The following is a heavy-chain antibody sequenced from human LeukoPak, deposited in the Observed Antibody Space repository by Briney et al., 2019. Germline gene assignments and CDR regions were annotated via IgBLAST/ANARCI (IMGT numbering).Heavy chain of an antibody. V-gene: IGHV3-23*01. Sequence: QPGGSLRLSCAASGFTFSSYAMSWVRQAPGEGLEWVSAISGSGGSTYYADSVKGRFTISRDNSKNTLYLQMNSLRAEDTAVYYCAKSSSGYYYVIGRYFDLWGRGTLVTVSS. D-gene: IGHD3-22*01. CDR3: AKSSSGYYYVIGRYFDL. CDR2: ISGSGGST. CDR1: GFTFSSYA. J-gene: IGHJ2*01.